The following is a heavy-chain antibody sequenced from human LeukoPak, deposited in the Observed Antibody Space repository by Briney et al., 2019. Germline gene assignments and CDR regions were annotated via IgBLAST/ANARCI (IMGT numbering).Heavy chain of an antibody. CDR1: GFTFSSSA. J-gene: IGHJ4*02. D-gene: IGHD6-19*01. Sequence: GGSLRLSCAASGFTFSSSAMSWVRQAPGKGLECVSVISGSGGSTYYADSVEGRFTISRDNSKSTLYLQMNSLRAEDTAVYYCAKGGSGWYVGLFDYWGQGTLVTVSS. CDR2: ISGSGGST. V-gene: IGHV3-23*01. CDR3: AKGGSGWYVGLFDY.